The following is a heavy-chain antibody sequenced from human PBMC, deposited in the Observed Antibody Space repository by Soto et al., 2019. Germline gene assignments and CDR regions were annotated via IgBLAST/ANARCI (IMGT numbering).Heavy chain of an antibody. J-gene: IGHJ5*02. Sequence: QVQLQQWGAGLLKPSETLSLTCAVYGGSFSGYYWSWIRQPPGKGLGWIGEINHSGSTNYNPSLNSRVTISVDTSKNQFSLKLSSVTAADTAVYYCARGGYDNNWFDPWGQGTLVTVSS. CDR2: INHSGST. CDR3: ARGGYDNNWFDP. D-gene: IGHD5-12*01. V-gene: IGHV4-34*01. CDR1: GGSFSGYY.